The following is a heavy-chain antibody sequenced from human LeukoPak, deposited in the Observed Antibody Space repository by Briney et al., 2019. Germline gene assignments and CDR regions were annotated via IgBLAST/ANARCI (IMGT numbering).Heavy chain of an antibody. J-gene: IGHJ6*03. CDR3: ARGHGTISPRGYYYYYMDV. Sequence: SETLSFTCAVYGGSFSGYYWSWIRQPPGKGLEWIGEINHSGSTNYNPSLKSRVTISVDTSKNQFSLKLSSVTAADTAVYYCARGHGTISPRGYYYYYMDVWGKGTTVTVSS. CDR2: INHSGST. CDR1: GGSFSGYY. V-gene: IGHV4-34*01. D-gene: IGHD3-3*01.